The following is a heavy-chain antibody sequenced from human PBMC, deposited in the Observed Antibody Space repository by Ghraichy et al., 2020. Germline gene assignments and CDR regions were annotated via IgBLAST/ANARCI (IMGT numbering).Heavy chain of an antibody. J-gene: IGHJ4*02. Sequence: GGSLRLSCAGSGFTFSSFAMNWVRQSPGKGLEWVSCITGSGGYTFYADSVKGRFTTSRDNSKKTIYLQMNSLRAEDTAVYYCALPRYGDDEFDFWGQGTMVTVSS. CDR3: ALPRYGDDEFDF. CDR2: ITGSGGYT. V-gene: IGHV3-23*01. CDR1: GFTFSSFA. D-gene: IGHD4-17*01.